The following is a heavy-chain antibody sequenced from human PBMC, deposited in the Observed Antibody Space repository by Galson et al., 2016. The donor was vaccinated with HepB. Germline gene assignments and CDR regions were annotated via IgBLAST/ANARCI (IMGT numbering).Heavy chain of an antibody. CDR2: INHSGSA. V-gene: IGHV4-34*01. Sequence: ETLSLTCAVYGGSFTSYYWTWVRQTPGKGLEWIAEINHSGSANYSPSLKSRVSISIDTSKNQFSLNLTSVTAADAAVYYSARGRVPAALYRRGWYFELWGRGTLVTVSS. CDR1: GGSFTSYY. CDR3: ARGRVPAALYRRGWYFEL. J-gene: IGHJ2*01. D-gene: IGHD2-2*01.